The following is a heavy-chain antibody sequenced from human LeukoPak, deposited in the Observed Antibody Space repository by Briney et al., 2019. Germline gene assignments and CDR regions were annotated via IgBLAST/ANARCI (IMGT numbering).Heavy chain of an antibody. D-gene: IGHD3-10*01. Sequence: GESLRLSCAASGFTFSSYGMHWVRQAPGKGLEWVAVISYDGSNKYYADSVKGRFIISRDNSKNTLYLQMNSLRAEDTAVYYCAKSSGSGSYLTDYWGQGTLVTVSS. CDR3: AKSSGSGSYLTDY. CDR2: ISYDGSNK. V-gene: IGHV3-30*18. CDR1: GFTFSSYG. J-gene: IGHJ4*02.